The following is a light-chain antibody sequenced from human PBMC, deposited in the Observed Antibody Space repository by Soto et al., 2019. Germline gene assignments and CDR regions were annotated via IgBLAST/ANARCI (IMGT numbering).Light chain of an antibody. CDR3: QQRSNGPPLT. J-gene: IGKJ5*01. CDR2: GAS. CDR1: QSVSSN. Sequence: EIVMTQSPITLSRSPGARASLSCRASQSVSSNLAWYQQKPGQAPRLLIYGASTRATGIPARFSGSGSGTDFTLTISSLEPEDFAVYYCQQRSNGPPLTFGQGTRVEIK. V-gene: IGKV3-11*01.